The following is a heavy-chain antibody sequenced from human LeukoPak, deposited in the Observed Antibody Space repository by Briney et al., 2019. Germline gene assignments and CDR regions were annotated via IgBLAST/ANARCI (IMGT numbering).Heavy chain of an antibody. CDR2: INPNSGGT. D-gene: IGHD3-10*01. CDR1: GYTITGYY. CDR3: AREGGSYYYGMDV. V-gene: IGHV1-2*02. Sequence: ASVKVSCKASGYTITGYYMHWVRQAPGQGLEWMGWINPNSGGTNYAQKFQGRVTMTRDTSINTAYMELSRLRSDDTAVYYCAREGGSYYYGMDVWGQGTTVTVSS. J-gene: IGHJ6*02.